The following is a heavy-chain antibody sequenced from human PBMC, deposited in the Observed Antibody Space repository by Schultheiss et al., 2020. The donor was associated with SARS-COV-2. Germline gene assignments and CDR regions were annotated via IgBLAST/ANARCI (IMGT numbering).Heavy chain of an antibody. CDR2: IYPSGPT. J-gene: IGHJ3*01. D-gene: IGHD3-10*01. CDR3: AKGAGSVDFFDV. CDR1: GASVNYGSYD. V-gene: IGHV4-61*01. Sequence: SETLSLTCTVSGASVNYGSYDWSWIRQAPGKGLEWIGNIYPSGPTKYNPSLKSRVTISVDTSTNQVSLRLTSVTAADTAVYFCAKGAGSVDFFDVWGQGTMVTVSS.